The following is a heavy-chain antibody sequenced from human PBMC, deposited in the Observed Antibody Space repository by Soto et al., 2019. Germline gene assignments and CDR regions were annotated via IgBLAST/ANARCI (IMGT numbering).Heavy chain of an antibody. CDR1: GYTFTSYY. CDR3: ARDTPSMITFGGVIASYYGMDV. V-gene: IGHV1-46*01. Sequence: ASVKVSCKASGYTFTSYYMHWVLQAPGQGLEWMGIINPSGGSTSYAQKFQGRVTMTRDTSTSTVYMELSSLRSEDTAVYYCARDTPSMITFGGVIASYYGMDVWGQGTTVTVS. CDR2: INPSGGST. D-gene: IGHD3-16*02. J-gene: IGHJ6*02.